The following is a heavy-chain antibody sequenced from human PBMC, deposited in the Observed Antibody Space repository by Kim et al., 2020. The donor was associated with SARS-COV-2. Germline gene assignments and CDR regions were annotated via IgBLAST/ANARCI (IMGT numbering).Heavy chain of an antibody. CDR1: GGSISGYY. D-gene: IGHD3-22*01. J-gene: IGHJ4*02. CDR2: IYYSGNT. Sequence: SETLSLTCSVSGGSISGYYWSWIRQSPGKGLEWIGYIYYSGNTNYNPSLRRRVTISVDTSRNLFSLKLSSVTAADTAVYYCARFQGDSYYYGTSGYQRGSSLHYWGQGTLVTVSA. V-gene: IGHV4-59*01. CDR3: ARFQGDSYYYGTSGYQRGSSLHY.